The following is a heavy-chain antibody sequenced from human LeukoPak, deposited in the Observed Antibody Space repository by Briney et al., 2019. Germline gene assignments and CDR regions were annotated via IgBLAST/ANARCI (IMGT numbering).Heavy chain of an antibody. CDR3: AKGADPLQFDFGVFLYYYYHYMDV. CDR2: ISGDGGST. CDR1: GFTFDDYA. Sequence: TGGSLRLSCAASGFTFDDYAMHWVRQAPGKGLEWVSLISGDGGSTYYADSVKGRFTISRDNSKNSLYLQMNSLRTEDTALYYCAKGADPLQFDFGVFLYYYYHYMDVWGKGTTVTVSS. J-gene: IGHJ6*03. D-gene: IGHD5-24*01. V-gene: IGHV3-43*02.